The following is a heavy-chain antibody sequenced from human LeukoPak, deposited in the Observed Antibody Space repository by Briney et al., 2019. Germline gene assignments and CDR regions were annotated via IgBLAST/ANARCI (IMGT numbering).Heavy chain of an antibody. CDR3: ASNYDSSGPVRFDP. J-gene: IGHJ5*02. CDR2: ISYDGSNK. V-gene: IGHV3-30-3*01. D-gene: IGHD3-22*01. Sequence: GGSLRLSCAASGFTFSSYAMHWVRQAPGKGLEWVAVISYDGSNKYYADSVKGRFTISRDNSKNTLYLQMNSLRAEDTAVHYCASNYDSSGPVRFDPWGQGTLVTVSS. CDR1: GFTFSSYA.